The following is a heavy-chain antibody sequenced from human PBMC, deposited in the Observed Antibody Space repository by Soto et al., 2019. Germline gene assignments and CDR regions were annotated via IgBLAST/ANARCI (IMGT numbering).Heavy chain of an antibody. V-gene: IGHV3-74*01. CDR2: IHSDGSSK. CDR1: GFTFSYYW. CDR3: ARGGRGAFAL. Sequence: EVQLVESEGGLVQPGGSLRLSCAASGFTFSYYWMHWVRQAPGQGLVWVSRIHSDGSSKTYADSVKGRFTISRDNAKNTLYVQMNRLRAEDTAVYYCARGGRGAFALWGKGTMVPVSS. D-gene: IGHD6-25*01. J-gene: IGHJ3*01.